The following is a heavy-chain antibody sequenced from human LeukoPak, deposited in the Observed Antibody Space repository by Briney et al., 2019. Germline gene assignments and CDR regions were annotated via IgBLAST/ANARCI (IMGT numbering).Heavy chain of an antibody. CDR2: ITSGTTYI. Sequence: PGGSLRLSCAASGFTFSDYNMNWVRQSPEKGLEWVSSITSGTTYIYYADSVKGRFTISRDNSKNTLYLQMNSLRAEDTAVYYCAKAKVVPAAPSDYWGQGTLVTVSS. CDR3: AKAKVVPAAPSDY. CDR1: GFTFSDYN. V-gene: IGHV3-21*01. J-gene: IGHJ4*02. D-gene: IGHD2-2*01.